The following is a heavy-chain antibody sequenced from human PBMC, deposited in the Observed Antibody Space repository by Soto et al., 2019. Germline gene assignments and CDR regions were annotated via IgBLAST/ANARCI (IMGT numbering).Heavy chain of an antibody. Sequence: ASVKVSCKASGYTFTGYYMHWVRQASGQGLEWMGWINPNSGGTNYAQKFQGWVTMTRDTSISTAYMELSRLRSDDTAVYYCARDPGRAATIAAAGTYSSYGMDVWGQGTTVTVSS. J-gene: IGHJ6*02. D-gene: IGHD6-13*01. CDR2: INPNSGGT. CDR3: ARDPGRAATIAAAGTYSSYGMDV. V-gene: IGHV1-2*04. CDR1: GYTFTGYY.